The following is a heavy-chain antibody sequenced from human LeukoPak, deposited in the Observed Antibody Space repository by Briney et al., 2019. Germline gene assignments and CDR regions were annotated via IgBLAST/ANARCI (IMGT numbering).Heavy chain of an antibody. Sequence: PSETLSLTCTVSGGSISSYYWSWIRQPPGKGLEWIGYIYYSGSTNYNPSLKSRVTISEDTSKNQFSLKLSSVTAADTAVYYCARVGDYDFWSGFDYWGQGTLVTVSS. CDR3: ARVGDYDFWSGFDY. CDR1: GGSISSYY. J-gene: IGHJ4*02. V-gene: IGHV4-59*01. CDR2: IYYSGST. D-gene: IGHD3-3*01.